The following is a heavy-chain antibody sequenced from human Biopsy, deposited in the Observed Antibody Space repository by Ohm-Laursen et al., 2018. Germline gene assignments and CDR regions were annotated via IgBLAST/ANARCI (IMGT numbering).Heavy chain of an antibody. J-gene: IGHJ6*02. CDR2: IWYDGSNE. D-gene: IGHD1-26*01. CDR1: GFTFSLYA. CDR3: ARDPIVGSKADGMDV. V-gene: IGHV3-33*01. Sequence: LSLTCAASGFTFSLYAMHWVRQAPGKGLEWVSIIWYDGSNEYYADSVKGRFTISRDNSKNTVFLRMSSLRAEDTGVYYCARDPIVGSKADGMDVWGQGTTVTVSS.